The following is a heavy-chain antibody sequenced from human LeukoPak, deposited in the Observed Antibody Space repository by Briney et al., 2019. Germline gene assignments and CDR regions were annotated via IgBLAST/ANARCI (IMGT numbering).Heavy chain of an antibody. Sequence: PGGSLRLSCAASGFTFSSYGMHWVRQAPGKGLEWVAVIWYDGSNKYYADSVKGRFTISRDNSKNTLYLQMNSLRAEDTAVYYCARDPHLGEXSLLDYWGQGTLVTVSS. V-gene: IGHV3-33*01. CDR3: ARDPHLGEXSLLDY. CDR1: GFTFSSYG. CDR2: IWYDGSNK. J-gene: IGHJ4*02. D-gene: IGHD3-16*02.